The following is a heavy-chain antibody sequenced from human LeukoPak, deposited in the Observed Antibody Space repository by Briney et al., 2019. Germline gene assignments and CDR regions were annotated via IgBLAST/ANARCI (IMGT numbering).Heavy chain of an antibody. CDR3: ARGVTGGWYGDFQH. V-gene: IGHV4-59*01. Sequence: KPSETLSLTCTVSGGSINTCFWSWIRQPPGKGLEWIGYIYYSGSTNYNPSLKSRVTISVDTSKNQFSLKLSSVTAADTAVYYCARGVTGGWYGDFQHWGQGTLVTVSS. J-gene: IGHJ1*01. D-gene: IGHD6-19*01. CDR1: GGSINTCF. CDR2: IYYSGST.